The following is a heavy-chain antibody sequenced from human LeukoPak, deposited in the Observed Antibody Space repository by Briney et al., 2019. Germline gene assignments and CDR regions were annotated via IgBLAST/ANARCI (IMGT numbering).Heavy chain of an antibody. CDR2: IIPNSGAT. J-gene: IGHJ4*02. D-gene: IGHD2-2*01. CDR1: GYTFTVYH. V-gene: IGHV1-2*02. Sequence: GASVKVSSKASGYTFTVYHMHWVRQAPGQGLEWMGWIIPNSGATRFAQKFQGRVTMTRDTSISTAYMELSGLRSDDTAVYYCARDSGYCTTTNCFHPFDSWGQGTLVTVSS. CDR3: ARDSGYCTTTNCFHPFDS.